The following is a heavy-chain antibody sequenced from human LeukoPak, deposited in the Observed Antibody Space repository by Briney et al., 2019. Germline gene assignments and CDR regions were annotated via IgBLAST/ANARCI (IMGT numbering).Heavy chain of an antibody. CDR2: INHSGST. V-gene: IGHV4-34*01. Sequence: SETLSLTCAVYGGSFSGYYWSWIRQPPGKGLEWIGEINHSGSTNYNPSLKSRVTISADTSKNQFSLKLSSVTAADTAVYYCARGDTGYYGSGLPDYWGQGTLVTVSS. D-gene: IGHD3-10*01. J-gene: IGHJ4*02. CDR3: ARGDTGYYGSGLPDY. CDR1: GGSFSGYY.